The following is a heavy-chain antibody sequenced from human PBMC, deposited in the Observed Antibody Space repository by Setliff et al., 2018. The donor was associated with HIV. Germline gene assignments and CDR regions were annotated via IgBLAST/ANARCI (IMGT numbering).Heavy chain of an antibody. CDR1: GFTFSTSA. V-gene: IGHV3-33*01. Sequence: GGSLRLSCAASGFTFSTSAMHWVRQAPGKGLEWVAAIWYDGNNKSYGDSVKGRFSISRDNSKNTLYLQMHSLRAEDTAVYYCARPLLRTNTVYGILGNWFDSWGRGTLVTVSS. J-gene: IGHJ5*01. CDR3: ARPLLRTNTVYGILGNWFDS. D-gene: IGHD2-8*01. CDR2: IWYDGNNK.